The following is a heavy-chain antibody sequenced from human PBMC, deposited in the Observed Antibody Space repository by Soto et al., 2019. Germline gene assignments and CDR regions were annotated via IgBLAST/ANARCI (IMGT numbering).Heavy chain of an antibody. CDR3: ARGGLYDLWSGLFD. D-gene: IGHD3-3*01. J-gene: IGHJ4*02. CDR1: GSSVTSGYYY. V-gene: IGHV4-30-4*01. CDR2: MHDSGTT. Sequence: SETLSLTCSFSGSSVTSGYYYWNWVRQTPGTGLEWLGYMHDSGTTSYNPSLKSRVTISRDTSKNQFSLKLTSVSAADTAVYFCARGGLYDLWSGLFDWGQGIRVTVSS.